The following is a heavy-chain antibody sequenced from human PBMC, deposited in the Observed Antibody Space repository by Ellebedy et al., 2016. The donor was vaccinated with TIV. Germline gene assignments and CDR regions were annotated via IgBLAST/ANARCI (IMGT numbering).Heavy chain of an antibody. Sequence: GESLKISCAASGFTFNSYWMTWVRQAPGKGLEWVANINQDGSDTYYVDSLRGRFTISRDNAKNSLYLLMNSLRGEDTAVYYCATDGSYGDYRSPTHAFVMWGQGTLVTASS. CDR2: INQDGSDT. V-gene: IGHV3-7*01. CDR1: GFTFNSYW. J-gene: IGHJ3*02. CDR3: ATDGSYGDYRSPTHAFVM. D-gene: IGHD4-17*01.